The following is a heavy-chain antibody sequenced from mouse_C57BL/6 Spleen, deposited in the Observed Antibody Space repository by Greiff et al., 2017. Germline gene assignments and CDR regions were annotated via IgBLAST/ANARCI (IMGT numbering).Heavy chain of an antibody. CDR1: GYSFTGYF. Sequence: VQLQQSGPELVKPGDSVKISCKASGYSFTGYFMNWVMQSHGKSLEWIGRINPYNGDTFYNQKFKGKATLTVDKSSSTAHMELRSLTSEDSAVYYCARYYYDYDKGFAYWGQGTLVTVSA. CDR3: ARYYYDYDKGFAY. J-gene: IGHJ3*01. V-gene: IGHV1-20*01. CDR2: INPYNGDT. D-gene: IGHD2-4*01.